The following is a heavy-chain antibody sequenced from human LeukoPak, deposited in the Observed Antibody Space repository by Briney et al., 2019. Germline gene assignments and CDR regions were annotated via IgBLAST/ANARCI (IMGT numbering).Heavy chain of an antibody. V-gene: IGHV4-59*01. CDR3: ARGAYYYDSSGYDDYFDY. CDR2: IYYSGST. J-gene: IGHJ4*02. D-gene: IGHD3-22*01. CDR1: GGSISSYY. Sequence: PSETLSLTCTVSGGSISSYYWSWIRQPPGKGLEWIGYIYYSGSTNYNPSLKSRVTISVDTSKNQFSLKLSSVTAADTAVYYCARGAYYYDSSGYDDYFDYWGQGTLVTVSS.